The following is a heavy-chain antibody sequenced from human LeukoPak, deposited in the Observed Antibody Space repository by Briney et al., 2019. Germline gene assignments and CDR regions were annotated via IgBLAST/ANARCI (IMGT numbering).Heavy chain of an antibody. D-gene: IGHD6-19*01. Sequence: GESLKISCKGSGYSFTSYWIGWVRQMPGKGLEWMGIIYPGDSDTRYSPSFQGQVTISADKSISTAYLQWSSLKAPDTAMYYCARSSSGWYFLATIWGQGTLVTVSS. CDR2: IYPGDSDT. J-gene: IGHJ4*02. CDR1: GYSFTSYW. V-gene: IGHV5-51*01. CDR3: ARSSSGWYFLATI.